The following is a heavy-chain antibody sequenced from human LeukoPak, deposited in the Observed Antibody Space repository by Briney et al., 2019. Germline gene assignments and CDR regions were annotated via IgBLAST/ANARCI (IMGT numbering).Heavy chain of an antibody. Sequence: MSGGSLRLSCAASGFTFSSYSMNWVRQAPGKGLEWVSSISSSSSYIYYADSVKGRFTISRDNAKNSPYLQMNSLRAEDTAVYYCARDADSSSWSMYYYYGMDVWGQGTTVTVSS. V-gene: IGHV3-21*01. D-gene: IGHD6-13*01. CDR3: ARDADSSSWSMYYYYGMDV. CDR2: ISSSSSYI. CDR1: GFTFSSYS. J-gene: IGHJ6*02.